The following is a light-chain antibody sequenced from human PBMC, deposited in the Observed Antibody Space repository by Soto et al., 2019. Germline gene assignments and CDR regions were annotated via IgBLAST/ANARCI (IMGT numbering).Light chain of an antibody. CDR2: DDS. J-gene: IGLJ2*01. V-gene: IGLV3-21*02. CDR1: NIGSKS. CDR3: QVWDSSSYVV. Sequence: SYELTQPPSVSVAPGQTARITCGGTNIGSKSVHWYQQKPGQAPVLVVYDDSDRPSGIPERFSGSNSGNTATLTISRVEAGDEADYYCQVWDSSSYVVFGGGTKVTVL.